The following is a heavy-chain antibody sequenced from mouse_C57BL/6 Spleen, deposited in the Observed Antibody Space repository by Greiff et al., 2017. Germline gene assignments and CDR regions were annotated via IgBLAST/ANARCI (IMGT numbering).Heavy chain of an antibody. D-gene: IGHD2-1*01. Sequence: EVQLQQSGAELVKPGASVKLSCTASGFNIKDYYMHWVKQRTEQGLEWIGRIDPEDGETKYATKFQGKATITADTSSNTAYLPLSSLTSEDTAVYYCARIYGNYAYYAMDYWGQGTSVTVSS. CDR1: GFNIKDYY. J-gene: IGHJ4*01. V-gene: IGHV14-2*01. CDR3: ARIYGNYAYYAMDY. CDR2: IDPEDGET.